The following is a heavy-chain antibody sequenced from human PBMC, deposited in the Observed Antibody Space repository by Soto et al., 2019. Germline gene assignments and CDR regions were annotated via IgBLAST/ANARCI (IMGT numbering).Heavy chain of an antibody. D-gene: IGHD3-3*01. CDR3: AKAIAGDFWSGLDAFDI. CDR1: GFTFSSYA. J-gene: IGHJ3*02. V-gene: IGHV3-23*01. CDR2: ISGSGGST. Sequence: GGSLRLSCAASGFTFSSYAMSWVRQAPGKGLEWVSAISGSGGSTYYADSVKGRFTISRDNSKNTLYLQMNSLRAEDTAVYYCAKAIAGDFWSGLDAFDIWGQGTMVTVSS.